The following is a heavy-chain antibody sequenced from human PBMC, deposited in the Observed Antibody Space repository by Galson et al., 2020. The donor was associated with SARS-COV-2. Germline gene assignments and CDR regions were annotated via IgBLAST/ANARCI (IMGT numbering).Heavy chain of an antibody. CDR2: VNHSGGT. J-gene: IGHJ4*02. CDR1: GGSFSGHY. V-gene: IGHV4-34*01. Sequence: SQASETLSLTCGVYGGSFSGHYWTWIRQPPGKGLEWIGEVNHSGGTKYNPSLKSRVSISLDTSKNQFSLKLTSVTAADTAVYYCARVWPMTYFHWGQGTLVTVSS. CDR3: ARVWPMTYFH. D-gene: IGHD3-9*01.